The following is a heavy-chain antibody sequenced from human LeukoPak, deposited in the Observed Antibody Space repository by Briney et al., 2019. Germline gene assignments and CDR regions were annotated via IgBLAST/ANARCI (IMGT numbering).Heavy chain of an antibody. D-gene: IGHD3-22*01. CDR3: ATPLSSGYYFGY. CDR1: GFTFSDYP. Sequence: HSGGSLRLSCVASGFTFSDYPMNWVRQTPGKGLEWVSYINNGGSLILYSDSAKGRFTISRDNAKNSLYLQMNSLRAEDTAVYYCATPLSSGYYFGYWGQGTLVTVSS. J-gene: IGHJ4*02. CDR2: INNGGSLI. V-gene: IGHV3-48*01.